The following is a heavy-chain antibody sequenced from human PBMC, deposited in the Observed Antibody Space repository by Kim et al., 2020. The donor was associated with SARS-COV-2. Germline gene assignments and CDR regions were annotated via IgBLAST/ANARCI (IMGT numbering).Heavy chain of an antibody. D-gene: IGHD2-2*01. J-gene: IGHJ3*02. CDR3: ARDKGDIVVVPAASGAFDI. Sequence: SRVTISVDTSKNQFSLKLSSVTAADTAVYYCARDKGDIVVVPAASGAFDIWGQGTMVTVSS. V-gene: IGHV4-31*02.